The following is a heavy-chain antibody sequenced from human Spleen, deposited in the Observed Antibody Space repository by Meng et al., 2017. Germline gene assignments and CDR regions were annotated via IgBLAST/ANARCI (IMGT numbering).Heavy chain of an antibody. D-gene: IGHD2-15*01. V-gene: IGHV3-48*04. J-gene: IGHJ4*02. Sequence: GESLKISCAASGFYFPNAWMTWVRQAPGKGLEWVSYIDTSGGPMHYAESVKGRFTISRDNAKNSLYLQMNSLRAEDTALYYCASRNCSGGSCPFDYWGQGTLVTVSS. CDR3: ASRNCSGGSCPFDY. CDR2: IDTSGGPM. CDR1: GFYFPNAW.